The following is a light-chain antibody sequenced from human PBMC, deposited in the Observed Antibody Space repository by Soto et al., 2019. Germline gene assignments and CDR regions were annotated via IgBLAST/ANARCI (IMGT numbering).Light chain of an antibody. CDR3: QVWDSSIVV. Sequence: SYELTQPLSVSVALGQTARITCGGNNIGSKNVHWYQQKPGQAPVLVIYRDSNRPSGIPERFSGSNSGNTATLTISRAQAGDEGDYYCQVWDSSIVVFGGGTELTAL. CDR1: NIGSKN. J-gene: IGLJ2*01. CDR2: RDS. V-gene: IGLV3-9*01.